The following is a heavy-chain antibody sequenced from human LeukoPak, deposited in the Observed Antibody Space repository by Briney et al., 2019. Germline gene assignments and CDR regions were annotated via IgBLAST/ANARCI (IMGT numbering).Heavy chain of an antibody. D-gene: IGHD1-26*01. CDR1: GGSISSYY. V-gene: IGHV4-4*07. CDR3: ARGPYGTPDWFDP. CDR2: IYTNGST. Sequence: SETLSLTCTVSGGSISSYYWSWIRQPAGKGLEWIGRIYTNGSTNCNPSLKSRVTISVDKSKNQFSLKLSSVTAADTAVYYCARGPYGTPDWFDPWGQGTLVTVSS. J-gene: IGHJ5*02.